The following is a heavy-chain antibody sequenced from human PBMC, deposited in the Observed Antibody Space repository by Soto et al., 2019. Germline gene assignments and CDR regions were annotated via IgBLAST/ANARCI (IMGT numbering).Heavy chain of an antibody. CDR3: ARGRYGDY. Sequence: QVHLVQSGAEVKKPGASVKVSCKGSGYDFTTYGITGVRQAPGQGLEWMAWISAHNGNTDYAPKLQGRVTVTRDTSTSTAYMELRSRRSDDTAVYYCARGRYGDYWGQGALVTVSS. CDR2: ISAHNGNT. J-gene: IGHJ4*02. CDR1: GYDFTTYG. V-gene: IGHV1-18*01. D-gene: IGHD1-1*01.